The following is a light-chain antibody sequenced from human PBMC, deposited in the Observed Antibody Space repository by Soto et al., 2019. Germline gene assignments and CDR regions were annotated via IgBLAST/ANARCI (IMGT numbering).Light chain of an antibody. Sequence: EIVMTQSPATLSVSPGERATLSCRASQSISSNLAWYQQKPGQAPRLLIYGATTRATGIPARFSGSGSGTEFTLIISRLQSEDFAVYYCQQYNNWWTFGQGTKVEI. J-gene: IGKJ1*01. V-gene: IGKV3-15*01. CDR2: GAT. CDR3: QQYNNWWT. CDR1: QSISSN.